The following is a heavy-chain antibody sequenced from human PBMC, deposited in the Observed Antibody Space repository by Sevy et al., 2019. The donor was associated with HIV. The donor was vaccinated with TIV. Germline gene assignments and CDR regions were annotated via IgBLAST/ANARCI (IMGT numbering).Heavy chain of an antibody. Sequence: ASVKVSCKVSGYTLTKLSIHWVQQAPGKGLEWMGEFAPQYGETIYAQRFQGRLTMTEDTSPDTAFMELSSLTSEDTAIYYCTTVGLRYYSGSSSYQGDWFDPWGQGTLVTVSS. J-gene: IGHJ5*02. CDR3: TTVGLRYYSGSSSYQGDWFDP. CDR2: FAPQYGET. D-gene: IGHD2-15*01. V-gene: IGHV1-24*01. CDR1: GYTLTKLS.